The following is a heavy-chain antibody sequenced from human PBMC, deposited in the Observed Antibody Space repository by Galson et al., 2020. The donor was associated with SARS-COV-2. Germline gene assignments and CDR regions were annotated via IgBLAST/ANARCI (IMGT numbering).Heavy chain of an antibody. Sequence: ASETLSLTCTVSGGSISSYYWSWIRQPPGKGLEWIGYIYYSGSTNYNPSLKSRVTISVDTSKNQFSLKLSSVTAADTAVYYCARARAAGGAPTDYWGQGTLVTVSS. CDR2: IYYSGST. V-gene: IGHV4-59*01. CDR3: ARARAAGGAPTDY. D-gene: IGHD6-25*01. J-gene: IGHJ4*02. CDR1: GGSISSYY.